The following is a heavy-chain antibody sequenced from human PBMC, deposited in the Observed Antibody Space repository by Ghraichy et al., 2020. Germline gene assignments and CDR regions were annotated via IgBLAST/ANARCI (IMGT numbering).Heavy chain of an antibody. Sequence: SETLSLTCAVYGGSFSGYYWSWIRQPPGKGLEWIGEINHSGSTNYNPSLKSRVTISVDTSKNQFSLKLSSVTAADTAVYYCAYSSSWFDAFDIWGQGTMVTVSS. D-gene: IGHD6-13*01. CDR2: INHSGST. CDR3: AYSSSWFDAFDI. V-gene: IGHV4-34*01. CDR1: GGSFSGYY. J-gene: IGHJ3*02.